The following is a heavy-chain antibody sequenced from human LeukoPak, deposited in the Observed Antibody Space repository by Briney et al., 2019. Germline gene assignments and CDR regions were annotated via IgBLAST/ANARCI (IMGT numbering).Heavy chain of an antibody. CDR3: ARGPEYNWFDP. V-gene: IGHV1-69*05. CDR2: IIPIFGTA. J-gene: IGHJ5*02. Sequence: ASVKVFCKASGGTFSSYAISWVRQAPGQGLEWMGGIIPIFGTANYAQKFQGRVTITTDESTSIAYMELSSLRSEDTAVYYCARGPEYNWFDPWGQGTLVTVSS. CDR1: GGTFSSYA.